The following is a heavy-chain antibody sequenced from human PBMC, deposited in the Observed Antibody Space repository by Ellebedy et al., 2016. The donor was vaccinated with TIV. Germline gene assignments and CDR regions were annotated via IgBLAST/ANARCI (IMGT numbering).Heavy chain of an antibody. D-gene: IGHD4-17*01. J-gene: IGHJ4*02. CDR2: IDPSDSYT. CDR1: GYSFTSYW. CDR3: ASAGDYVGGFDY. Sequence: GESLKISCQGSGYSFTSYWISWVRQMPGKGQEGMGRIDPSDSYTNYSPSFQGHVTISADKSISTAYLQWSSLKASDTAMYYCASAGDYVGGFDYWGQGTLVTVSS. V-gene: IGHV5-10-1*01.